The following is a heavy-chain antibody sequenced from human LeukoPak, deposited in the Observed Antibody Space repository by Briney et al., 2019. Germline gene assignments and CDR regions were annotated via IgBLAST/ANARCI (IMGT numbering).Heavy chain of an antibody. V-gene: IGHV4-39*01. CDR1: GGSISSSSYY. D-gene: IGHD3-3*01. CDR3: ARSYHERITIFGVVIGRFDP. J-gene: IGHJ5*02. Sequence: SETLSLTCTVSGGSISSSSYYWGWIRQRPGKGLEWIGSIYYSGSTYYNPSLKSRVTISVDTSKNQFSLKLSSVTAADTAVYYCARSYHERITIFGVVIGRFDPWGQGTLVTVSS. CDR2: IYYSGST.